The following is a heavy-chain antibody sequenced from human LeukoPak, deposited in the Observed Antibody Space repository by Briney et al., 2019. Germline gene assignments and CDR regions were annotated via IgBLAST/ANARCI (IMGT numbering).Heavy chain of an antibody. J-gene: IGHJ6*02. V-gene: IGHV1-46*01. D-gene: IGHD2-2*01. CDR3: ARGCRVVPGVHNVGMTSYYNGMDV. CDR1: GYTFTCYY. Sequence: GASVKVSCKPSGYTFTCYYMHWVRQAPGLGLEWMGIINPCGGDTSYAQKFQGRVTTTRDPSTSTVYMEVVSLRPEDTAVYYCARGCRVVPGVHNVGMTSYYNGMDVWGQGTTVTVSS. CDR2: INPCGGDT.